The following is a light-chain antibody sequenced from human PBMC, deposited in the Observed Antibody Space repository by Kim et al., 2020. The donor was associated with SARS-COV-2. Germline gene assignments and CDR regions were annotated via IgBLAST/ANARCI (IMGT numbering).Light chain of an antibody. CDR2: AAS. J-gene: IGKJ2*01. V-gene: IGKV1-39*01. CDR1: QTINSY. Sequence: ASVGDTATITCRASQTINSYLNWYQQKSGKPPKLLIYAASSLQSGVPSRFRGSGSGTDFTLTISNLQPEDVATYFCQQSYSTPRYTFGQGTKVEI. CDR3: QQSYSTPRYT.